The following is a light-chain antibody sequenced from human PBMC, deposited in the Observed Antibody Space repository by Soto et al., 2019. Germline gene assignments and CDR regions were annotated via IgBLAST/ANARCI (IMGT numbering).Light chain of an antibody. Sequence: IPMTQSSSSLSASVGNSVTITCGARQSIAGYLSWYQQRPGKAPKFLIYSTSNLQRGVPSRFSGSGSGTDFSLTINSLKNEDVATYFCQQRFSVTIPFCQGTRLDIK. V-gene: IGKV1-39*01. J-gene: IGKJ5*01. CDR1: QSIAGY. CDR2: STS. CDR3: QQRFSVTIP.